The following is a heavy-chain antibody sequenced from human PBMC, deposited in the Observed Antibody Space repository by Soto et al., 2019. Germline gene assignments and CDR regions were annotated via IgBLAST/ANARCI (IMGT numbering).Heavy chain of an antibody. J-gene: IGHJ6*03. CDR2: INHSGST. Sequence: QEQLLQWGAGLLKPSETLSLTCTVYGESFSGFHWSWIRQPPGKGLEWIGEINHSGSTTYNPSLKSRVTISVDTSKNHLSLNLSSVAAADTAVYYCARGRSAHYDFRNGYRCYMDVWGKGTTVTVSS. CDR3: ARGRSAHYDFRNGYRCYMDV. CDR1: GESFSGFH. V-gene: IGHV4-34*01. D-gene: IGHD3-3*01.